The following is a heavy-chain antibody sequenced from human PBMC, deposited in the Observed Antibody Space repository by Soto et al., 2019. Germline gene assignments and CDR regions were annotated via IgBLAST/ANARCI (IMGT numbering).Heavy chain of an antibody. CDR3: ARDPGRGEPPFDY. CDR1: GFTFKNYG. J-gene: IGHJ4*02. V-gene: IGHV3-33*01. CDR2: IWNDGKNK. D-gene: IGHD3-10*01. Sequence: QVQLVESGGGVVQPGRSLRLSCAASGFTFKNYGMHWVRQGPGKGLEWVAVIWNDGKNKYYADSGRGRFTISRDNSKNTLYLELNSLRVEDTAVYKCARDPGRGEPPFDYWGQGTLVTVSS.